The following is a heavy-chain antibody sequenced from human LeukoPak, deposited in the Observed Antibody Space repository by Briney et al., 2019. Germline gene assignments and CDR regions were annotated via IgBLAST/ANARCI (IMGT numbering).Heavy chain of an antibody. CDR2: ISSSSSYI. CDR3: ARARYIAVALDY. D-gene: IGHD6-19*01. CDR1: GFTFSSYG. Sequence: GGTLRLSCAASGFTFSSYGMSWVRQAPGKGLEWVSSISSSSSYIYYADSVKGRFTISRDNAKNSLYLQMNSLRAEDTAVYYCARARYIAVALDYWGQGTLVTVSS. J-gene: IGHJ4*02. V-gene: IGHV3-21*01.